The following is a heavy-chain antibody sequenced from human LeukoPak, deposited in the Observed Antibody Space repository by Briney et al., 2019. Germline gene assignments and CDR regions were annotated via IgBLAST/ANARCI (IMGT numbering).Heavy chain of an antibody. CDR2: IYYSGST. V-gene: IGHV4-39*07. J-gene: IGHJ5*02. D-gene: IGHD2-15*01. Sequence: SETLFLTCTVSGGSISSSSYYWGWIRQPPGKGLEWIGSIYYSGSTYYNPSLKSRVTISVDTSKNQFSLKLSSVTAADTAVYYCARGIEDNWFDPWGQGTLVTVSS. CDR3: ARGIEDNWFDP. CDR1: GGSISSSSYY.